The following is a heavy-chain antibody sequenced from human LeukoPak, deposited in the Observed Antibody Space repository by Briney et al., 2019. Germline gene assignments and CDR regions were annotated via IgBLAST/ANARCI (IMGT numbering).Heavy chain of an antibody. CDR1: GYTFTSYG. D-gene: IGHD3-9*01. J-gene: IGHJ4*02. CDR3: ARDPYYDILTGYESDY. CDR2: QRAYNGNT. Sequence: GASVRVFCKSSGYTFTSYGIRWVRPAPGQGFVWMGWQRAYNGNTNYAQKLQGRVTMTTDTSTSTAYMELRSLRSDDTAVYYCARDPYYDILTGYESDYWGQGTLVTVSS. V-gene: IGHV1-18*01.